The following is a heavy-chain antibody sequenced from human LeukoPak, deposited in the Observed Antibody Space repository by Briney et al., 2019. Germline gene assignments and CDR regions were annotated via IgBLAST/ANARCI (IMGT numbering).Heavy chain of an antibody. J-gene: IGHJ4*02. CDR3: ARASDYGANYLDY. Sequence: PSETLSLTCTVSGDSISSGGYYWSWIRQHPGKGLEWIGNIYYSGTTYYNPSLRSRVTISVDTSKNQFSLKLSSVTAADTAVYYCARASDYGANYLDYWGQGTLVTVSS. CDR1: GDSISSGGYY. V-gene: IGHV4-31*03. D-gene: IGHD4-23*01. CDR2: IYYSGTT.